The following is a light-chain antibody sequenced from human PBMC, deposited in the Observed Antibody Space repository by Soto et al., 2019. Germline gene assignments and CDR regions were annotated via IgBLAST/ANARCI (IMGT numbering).Light chain of an antibody. V-gene: IGLV1-51*01. CDR1: SSNIGNTY. J-gene: IGLJ3*02. Sequence: QSALTQPPSVSAAPGQKVTISCSGSSSNIGNTYVYWYQQVPGKAPKLLIYDNNKRPSGIPDRFSGSKSGTSATLGITGLQTGDEADYYCETWDSSLSAVVFGGGTKLTVL. CDR3: ETWDSSLSAVV. CDR2: DNN.